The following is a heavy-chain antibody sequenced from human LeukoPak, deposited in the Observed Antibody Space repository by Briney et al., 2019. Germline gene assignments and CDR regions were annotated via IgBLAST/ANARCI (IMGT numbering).Heavy chain of an antibody. CDR1: GGSISSYY. V-gene: IGHV4-4*07. D-gene: IGHD3-16*02. CDR2: IYTSGST. J-gene: IGHJ3*02. Sequence: SETLSLTCTVSGGSISSYYWSWIRPPAGKGLEWIGRIYTSGSTNYNPSLKSRVTMPVATSTNQFSLKLSSVTAADTAVYYCARNTPNYYYVWGSYRSGAFDSWGQGTMVTVSS. CDR3: ARNTPNYYYVWGSYRSGAFDS.